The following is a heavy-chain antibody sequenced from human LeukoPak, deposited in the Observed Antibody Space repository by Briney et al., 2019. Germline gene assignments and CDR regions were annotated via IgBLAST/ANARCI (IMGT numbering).Heavy chain of an antibody. V-gene: IGHV3-48*03. CDR2: ISSSGSTI. D-gene: IGHD4-23*01. CDR3: AGVLYGVGGY. CDR1: GFTFSSYE. J-gene: IGHJ4*02. Sequence: GGSLRLSCAASGFTFSSYEMNWVRQAPGKGLEWVSYISSSGSTIYYADSVKGRFTISRDNAKNSLYLQMNSLGAEDTAVDYCAGVLYGVGGYWGQGTLVTVSS.